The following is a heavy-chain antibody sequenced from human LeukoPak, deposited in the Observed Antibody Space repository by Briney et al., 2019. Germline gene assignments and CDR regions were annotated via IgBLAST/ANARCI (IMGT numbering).Heavy chain of an antibody. D-gene: IGHD6-13*01. CDR2: IYSDGTT. Sequence: PGGSLRLSCAASGFTVSNNYMSRVRQAPGKKLEWVSDIYSDGTTFYADSVKGRFTISRDNSKNTLYLQMNSLRAEDTAVYYCANAAAGPHWGQGTLVTVSS. CDR3: ANAAAGPH. J-gene: IGHJ4*02. CDR1: GFTVSNNY. V-gene: IGHV3-53*01.